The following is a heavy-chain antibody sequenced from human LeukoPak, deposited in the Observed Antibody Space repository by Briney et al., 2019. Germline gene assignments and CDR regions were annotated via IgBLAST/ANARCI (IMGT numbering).Heavy chain of an antibody. Sequence: SETLSLTCTVSGGSISSYYWSWIRQPPGKGLEWIGYIYYGGSTNYNPSLKSRVTISVDTSKNQFSLKLSSVTAADTAVYYCARSPRIQAARKGFPNWFDPWGQGTLVTVSS. V-gene: IGHV4-59*01. CDR2: IYYGGST. CDR1: GGSISSYY. J-gene: IGHJ5*02. CDR3: ARSPRIQAARKGFPNWFDP. D-gene: IGHD6-6*01.